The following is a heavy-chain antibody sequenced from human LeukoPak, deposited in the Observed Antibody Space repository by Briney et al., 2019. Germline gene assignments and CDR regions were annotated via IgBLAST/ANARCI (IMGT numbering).Heavy chain of an antibody. CDR3: ARDEHQYFHASSGRFDY. D-gene: IGHD6-19*01. V-gene: IGHV3-7*04. J-gene: IGHJ4*02. CDR1: GFTFSSYG. CDR2: IKQDGSEK. Sequence: GGSLRLSCAASGFTFSSYGMHWVRQAPGKGLEWVANIKQDGSEKYYVGSVRGRFTISRDNAKNSLYLQMNSLRAEDTAVYYCARDEHQYFHASSGRFDYWGQGILVTVSS.